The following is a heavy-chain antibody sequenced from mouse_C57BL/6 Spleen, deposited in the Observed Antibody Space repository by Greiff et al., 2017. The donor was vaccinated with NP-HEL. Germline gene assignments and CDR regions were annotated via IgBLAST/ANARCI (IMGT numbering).Heavy chain of an antibody. CDR3: ARLGYSWFAY. D-gene: IGHD2-3*01. CDR1: GYTFTSYW. CDR2: IYPSDSET. V-gene: IGHV1-61*01. J-gene: IGHJ3*01. Sequence: VQLQQPGAELVRPGSSVKLSCKASGYTFTSYWMDWVKQRPGQGLEWIGNIYPSDSETHYNQKFKDKATLTVDKSSSTAYMQRSSLTSEDAAVYYCARLGYSWFAYWGQGTLVTVAA.